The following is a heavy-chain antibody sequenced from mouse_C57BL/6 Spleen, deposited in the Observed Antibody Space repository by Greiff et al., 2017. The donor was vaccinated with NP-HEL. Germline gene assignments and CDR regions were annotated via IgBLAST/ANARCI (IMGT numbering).Heavy chain of an antibody. V-gene: IGHV1-66*01. Sequence: QVQLKESGPELVKPGASVKISCKASGYSFTSYYIHWVKQRPGQGLEWIGWIYPGSGNTKYNEKFKGKATLTADTSSSTAYMQLSSLTSEDSAVYYCARSGAYYGNFRSYYFDYWGQGTTLTVSS. CDR1: GYSFTSYY. D-gene: IGHD2-1*01. CDR3: ARSGAYYGNFRSYYFDY. J-gene: IGHJ2*01. CDR2: IYPGSGNT.